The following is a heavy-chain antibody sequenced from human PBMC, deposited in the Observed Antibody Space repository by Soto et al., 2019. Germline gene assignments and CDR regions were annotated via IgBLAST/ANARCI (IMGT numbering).Heavy chain of an antibody. CDR2: IYHTGTP. CDR1: GDSIIGIYH. CDR3: ARGRYCLTGRCFPNWFDS. D-gene: IGHD2-15*01. J-gene: IGHJ5*01. Sequence: KPSETLSLTCAVSGDSIIGIYHWAWIRQSPGRGLEWIASIYHTGTPYYTPSLESRVTISVDTSKNQFSLRLSSVTAADSAVYFCARGRYCLTGRCFPNWFDSWGQGTLVTVSS. V-gene: IGHV4-38-2*01.